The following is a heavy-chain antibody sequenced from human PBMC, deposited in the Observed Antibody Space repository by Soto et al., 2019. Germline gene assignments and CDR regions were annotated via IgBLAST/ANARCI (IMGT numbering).Heavy chain of an antibody. Sequence: QVQLVESGGGVVQPGRSLRLSCAASGFTFSSYAIHWVRQAPGKGLEWVAVISYDGSNKYYADSVKGRFTISRDNSKNTLYLQMNSLRAEDTAVYYCARGIAAIYYGMDVWGQGTTVTVSS. D-gene: IGHD6-6*01. J-gene: IGHJ6*02. V-gene: IGHV3-30-3*01. CDR1: GFTFSSYA. CDR2: ISYDGSNK. CDR3: ARGIAAIYYGMDV.